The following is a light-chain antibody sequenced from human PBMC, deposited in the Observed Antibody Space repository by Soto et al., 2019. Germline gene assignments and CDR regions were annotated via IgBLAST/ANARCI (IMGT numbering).Light chain of an antibody. CDR2: DVS. J-gene: IGLJ1*01. Sequence: QSALTQPASVSGSPGQSITISCTGTSSDVGGYNYVSWYQQHPGKAPQLIIYDVSNRPSGLSNRFSASKSGNTASLTISGLQAEDEADYYCSSYTSSSTPYVFGTGTKLTVL. CDR3: SSYTSSSTPYV. V-gene: IGLV2-14*01. CDR1: SSDVGGYNY.